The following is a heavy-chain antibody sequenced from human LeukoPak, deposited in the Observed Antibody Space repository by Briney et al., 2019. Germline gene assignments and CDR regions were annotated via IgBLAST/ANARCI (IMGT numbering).Heavy chain of an antibody. D-gene: IGHD4-11*01. CDR2: IYYSGST. J-gene: IGHJ6*03. CDR3: ARAPETTVIPLGYYNYYMDV. V-gene: IGHV4-59*01. CDR1: GGSISSYY. Sequence: SETLSLTCTVSGGSISSYYWSWIRQPPGKGLEWIGYIYYSGSTNYNPSLKSRVTISVDTSKNQFSLKLSSVTAADTAVYYCARAPETTVIPLGYYNYYMDVWGKGTTVTVSS.